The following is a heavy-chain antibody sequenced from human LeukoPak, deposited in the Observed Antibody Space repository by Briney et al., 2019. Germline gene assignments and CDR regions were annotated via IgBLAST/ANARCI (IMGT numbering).Heavy chain of an antibody. D-gene: IGHD1-26*01. CDR3: AGQGEVGATVY. J-gene: IGHJ4*02. V-gene: IGHV4-59*01. CDR2: IYYSGST. CDR1: GGSISSYY. Sequence: WETLSLTCTVSGGSISSYYWSWIRQPPGKGLEWIGYIYYSGSTNYNPSLKSRVTISVDTSKNQFSLKLSSVIAADTAVYYCAGQGEVGATVYWGQGTLVTVSS.